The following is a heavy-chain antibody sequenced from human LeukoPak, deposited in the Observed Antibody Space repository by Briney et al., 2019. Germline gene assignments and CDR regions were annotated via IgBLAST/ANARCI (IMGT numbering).Heavy chain of an antibody. CDR1: GFTFSSYS. V-gene: IGHV3-21*01. CDR3: ARERLSGGSSYHY. J-gene: IGHJ4*02. D-gene: IGHD2-15*01. CDR2: ISSSSSYI. Sequence: GGSLRLSCAASGFTFSSYSMNWVRQAPGKGLEWVSSISSSSSYIYYADSVKGRFTISRDNAKNSLYLQMNSLRAEDTAVYYCARERLSGGSSYHYWGQGTLVTVSS.